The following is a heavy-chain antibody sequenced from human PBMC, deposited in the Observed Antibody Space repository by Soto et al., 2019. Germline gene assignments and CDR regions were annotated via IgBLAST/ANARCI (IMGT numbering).Heavy chain of an antibody. J-gene: IGHJ3*02. CDR1: GFTFTSSA. Sequence: QMQLVQSGPEVKKPGTSVKVSCKASGFTFTSSAMQWVRQARGQRLEWIGWIVVGSGNTNYAQKFQERVTITRDMSKSTAYMELSSLRSEDTAVYYCAAEGSYYDSSGYYYHDAFDIWGQGTMVTVSS. V-gene: IGHV1-58*02. D-gene: IGHD3-22*01. CDR2: IVVGSGNT. CDR3: AAEGSYYDSSGYYYHDAFDI.